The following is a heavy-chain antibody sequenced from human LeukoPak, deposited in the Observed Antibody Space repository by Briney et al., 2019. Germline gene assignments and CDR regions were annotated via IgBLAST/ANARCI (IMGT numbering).Heavy chain of an antibody. V-gene: IGHV3-30*02. J-gene: IGHJ4*02. CDR1: GLTFTFSTSG. CDR3: AREGGTIEIGEFDY. CDR2: IQYDGSEK. Sequence: PGGSLRLSCAASGLTFTFSTSGIRSVRQAPGKGLEWVAFIQYDGSEKYYADSVKGRCTTSRDNSKNTLYLQMNSLTGEDTAIYYCAREGGTIEIGEFDYWGQGTLVTVSS. D-gene: IGHD3-16*02.